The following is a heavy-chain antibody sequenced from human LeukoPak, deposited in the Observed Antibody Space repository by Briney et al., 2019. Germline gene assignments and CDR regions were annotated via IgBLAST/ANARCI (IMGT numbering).Heavy chain of an antibody. V-gene: IGHV1-8*01. J-gene: IGHJ4*02. D-gene: IGHD3-22*01. CDR2: MNPNSGNT. Sequence: GASVKVSCKASGYTFTSYDINWVRQATGQRLEWMGWMNPNSGNTGYAQKFQDRVTMTRNTSISTAYMELSSLRSEDTAVYYCARGMGSGSYSAAYYFDYWGQGTLVTVSS. CDR3: ARGMGSGSYSAAYYFDY. CDR1: GYTFTSYD.